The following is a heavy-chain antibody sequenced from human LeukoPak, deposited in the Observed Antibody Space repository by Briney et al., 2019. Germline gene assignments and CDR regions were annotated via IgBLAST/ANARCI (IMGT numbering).Heavy chain of an antibody. CDR1: GFTFSSYW. D-gene: IGHD2-2*01. J-gene: IGHJ5*02. V-gene: IGHV3-7*03. CDR2: IKQDGSEK. CDR3: ARSGRYCSSTSCYVSRFDP. Sequence: GGSLRLSCAASGFTFSSYWMSWVRQAPGKGLEWVANIKQDGSEKYYVDSVKGRFTISRDNAKNSLYLQMNSLRAEDTAVYYCARSGRYCSSTSCYVSRFDPWGQGTLVTVSS.